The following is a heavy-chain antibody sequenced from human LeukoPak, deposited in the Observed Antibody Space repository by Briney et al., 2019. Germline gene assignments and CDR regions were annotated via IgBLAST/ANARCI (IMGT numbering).Heavy chain of an antibody. CDR2: TYYRSKWYS. CDR1: GDSVSSNSAA. V-gene: IGHV6-1*01. CDR3: AREGLAAAGTGYGFDY. Sequence: SQTLSLTCAISGDSVSSNSAAWNWIRQSPSRGLEWLGRTYYRSKWYSDYAVSVKCRITINPDTSKNQFSLQLNSVTPEDTVVYYCAREGLAAAGTGYGFDYWGQGTLVTVSS. J-gene: IGHJ4*02. D-gene: IGHD6-13*01.